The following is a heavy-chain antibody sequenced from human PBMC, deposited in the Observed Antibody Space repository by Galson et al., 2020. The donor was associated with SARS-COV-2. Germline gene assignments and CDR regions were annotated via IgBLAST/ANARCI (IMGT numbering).Heavy chain of an antibody. D-gene: IGHD6-19*01. CDR3: AKDQQWLEIDY. CDR1: GFTFSSYG. Sequence: GGSLRLSCAASGFTFSSYGMHWVRQAPGKGLEWVAGISYDGSNKYYADSVKGRFTISRDNSKNTLYLQMNSLRAEDTAVYYCAKDQQWLEIDYWGQGTLVTVSS. J-gene: IGHJ4*02. V-gene: IGHV3-30*18. CDR2: ISYDGSNK.